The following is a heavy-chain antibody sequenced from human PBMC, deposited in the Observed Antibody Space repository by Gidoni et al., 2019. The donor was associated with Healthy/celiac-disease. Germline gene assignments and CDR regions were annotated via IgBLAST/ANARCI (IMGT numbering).Heavy chain of an antibody. V-gene: IGHV3-9*01. J-gene: IGHJ6*02. CDR3: AKDMGYNWNDGEAYYYYGMDV. CDR1: GFPFDDYA. Sequence: EVQPVESGGGLVQPGRSLRLPCAAYGFPFDDYAMHWVRQAPGKGLEWVSGISWNSGSIGYADSGKGRFTISRDNAKNSLYLQMNSLRAEDTALYYCAKDMGYNWNDGEAYYYYGMDVWGQGTTVTVSS. CDR2: ISWNSGSI. D-gene: IGHD1-20*01.